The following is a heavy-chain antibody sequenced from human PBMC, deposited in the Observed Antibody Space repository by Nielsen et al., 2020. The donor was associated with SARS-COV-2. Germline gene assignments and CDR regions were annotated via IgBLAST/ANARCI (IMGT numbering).Heavy chain of an antibody. V-gene: IGHV3-30*18. J-gene: IGHJ6*02. Sequence: SLRLSCAASGFPFSSYGMHWVRQAPGKGLEWVAVISYDGSNKYYADSVKGRFTISRDNSKNTLYLQMNSLRAEDTAVYYCAKDSSIAAAGYYYYYYGMDVWGQGTTVTVSS. CDR1: GFPFSSYG. CDR2: ISYDGSNK. D-gene: IGHD6-13*01. CDR3: AKDSSIAAAGYYYYYYGMDV.